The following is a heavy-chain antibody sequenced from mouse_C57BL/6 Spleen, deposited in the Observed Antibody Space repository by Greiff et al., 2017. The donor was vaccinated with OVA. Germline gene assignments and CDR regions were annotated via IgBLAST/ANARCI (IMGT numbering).Heavy chain of an antibody. V-gene: IGHV1-69*01. CDR1: GYTFTSYW. J-gene: IGHJ4*01. D-gene: IGHD1-1*01. Sequence: VQLQQPGAELVMPGASVKLSCKASGYTFTSYWMHWVKQRPGQGLEWIGEIDPSDSYTNYNQKFKGKSTLTVDKSSSTAYMQLSSLTSEDSAVYYCARSGYYGSTSYAMDYWGQGTSVTVSS. CDR2: IDPSDSYT. CDR3: ARSGYYGSTSYAMDY.